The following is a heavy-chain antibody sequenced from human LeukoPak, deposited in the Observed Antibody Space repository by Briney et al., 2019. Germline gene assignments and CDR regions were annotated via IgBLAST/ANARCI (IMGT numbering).Heavy chain of an antibody. CDR3: ARSGDIVVVPAAKNFDY. Sequence: PSKTLSLTCAVYGGSFGGYYWSWIRQPPGKGLEWIGEINHSGSTNYNPSLKSRVTISVDTSKNQFSLKLSSVTAADTAAYYCARSGDIVVVPAAKNFDYWGQGTLVTVSS. V-gene: IGHV4-34*01. J-gene: IGHJ4*02. D-gene: IGHD2-2*01. CDR1: GGSFGGYY. CDR2: INHSGST.